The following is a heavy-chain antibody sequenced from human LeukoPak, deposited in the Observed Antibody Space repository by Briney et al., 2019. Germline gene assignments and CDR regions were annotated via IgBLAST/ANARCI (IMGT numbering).Heavy chain of an antibody. CDR1: GGTFSSYA. CDR3: ASRRSTAAAGRRINSYYYGMDV. J-gene: IGHJ6*02. CDR2: IISIFGIA. V-gene: IGHV1-69*04. Sequence: SVKVSCKASGGTFSSYAISWVRQAPGQGLEWMGRIISIFGIANYAQKFQGRVTITADKSTSTAYMELSSLRSEDTAVYYCASRRSTAAAGRRINSYYYGMDVWGQGTTVTVSS. D-gene: IGHD6-13*01.